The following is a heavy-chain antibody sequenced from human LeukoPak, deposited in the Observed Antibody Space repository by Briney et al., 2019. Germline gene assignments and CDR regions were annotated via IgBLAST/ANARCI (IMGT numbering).Heavy chain of an antibody. J-gene: IGHJ4*02. CDR1: GFTFSRYN. Sequence: GGSLRLSCAASGFTFSRYNMHWVRQAPGKGLEWVSYISSSSSTIYYADSVEGRFSISRDNAKKSLYLQMNSLRDEDTAVYYCARDCSGGSCYYRGYFDYWGQGTLVTASS. D-gene: IGHD2-15*01. V-gene: IGHV3-48*02. CDR3: ARDCSGGSCYYRGYFDY. CDR2: ISSSSSTI.